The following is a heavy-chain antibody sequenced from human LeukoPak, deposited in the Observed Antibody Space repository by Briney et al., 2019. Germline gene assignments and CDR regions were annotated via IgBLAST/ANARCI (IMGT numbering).Heavy chain of an antibody. CDR3: ARGNYADCSGGSCYSGGDY. J-gene: IGHJ4*02. CDR2: ISSSSSYI. CDR1: GFTFSSYS. D-gene: IGHD2-15*01. Sequence: RGSLRLSCAASGFTFSSYSMNWVRQAPGKGLEWVSSISSSSSYIYYADSVKGRFTISRDNAKNSLYLQMNSLRAEDTAVYYCARGNYADCSGGSCYSGGDYWGQGTLVTISS. V-gene: IGHV3-21*01.